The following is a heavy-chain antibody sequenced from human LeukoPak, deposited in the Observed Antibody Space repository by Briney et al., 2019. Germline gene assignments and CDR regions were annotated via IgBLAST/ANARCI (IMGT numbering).Heavy chain of an antibody. D-gene: IGHD5-24*01. CDR2: IIPIFGTA. J-gene: IGHJ4*02. V-gene: IGHV1-69*05. Sequence: SVKVSCKASGGTFSSYAISWVRQAPGQGLEWMGGIIPIFGTANYAQKFQGRVTITTDESASTAYMELSSLRSEDTAVYYCARGTRDGYNTPFDYWGQGTLVTVSS. CDR3: ARGTRDGYNTPFDY. CDR1: GGTFSSYA.